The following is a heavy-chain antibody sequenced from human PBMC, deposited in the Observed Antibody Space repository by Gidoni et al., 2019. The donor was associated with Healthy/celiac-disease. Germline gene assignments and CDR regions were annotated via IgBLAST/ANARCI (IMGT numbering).Heavy chain of an antibody. Sequence: EVQLLESGGGVVKPGGSVRLSCAASGFTFSSYAMSWVRQAPGKGLEWVSAIRGSGGSTYYADSVKGRFTISRDNSKNTLYLQMNSLRAEDTAVYYCVVRDYGSGSYYPGYWGQGTLVTVSS. D-gene: IGHD3-10*01. V-gene: IGHV3-23*01. CDR3: VVRDYGSGSYYPGY. CDR1: GFTFSSYA. CDR2: IRGSGGST. J-gene: IGHJ4*02.